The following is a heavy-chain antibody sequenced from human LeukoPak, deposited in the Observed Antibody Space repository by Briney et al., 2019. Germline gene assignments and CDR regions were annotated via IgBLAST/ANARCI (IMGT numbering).Heavy chain of an antibody. Sequence: SVKVSCKASGGTFSSYAISWVRQAPGQGLEWMGRIIPILGIANYAQKFQGRVTITADKSTSTAYMELSSLRSENTAVYYCARDQSYYGSSGWVYYYYGMDVWGQGTTVTVSS. CDR2: IIPILGIA. CDR1: GGTFSSYA. V-gene: IGHV1-69*04. D-gene: IGHD3-22*01. J-gene: IGHJ6*02. CDR3: ARDQSYYGSSGWVYYYYGMDV.